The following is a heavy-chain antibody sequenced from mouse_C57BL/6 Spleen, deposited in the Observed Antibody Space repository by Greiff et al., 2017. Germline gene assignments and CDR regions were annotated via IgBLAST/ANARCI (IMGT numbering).Heavy chain of an antibody. CDR1: GFTFSDFY. CDR2: SRNKANDYTT. V-gene: IGHV7-1*01. CDR3: ARDASVGNYYGSSNWYFDV. D-gene: IGHD1-1*01. J-gene: IGHJ1*03. Sequence: EVQGVESGGGLVQSGRSLRLSCATSGFTFSDFYMEWVRQAPGKGLEWIAASRNKANDYTTEYSASVKGRFIVSRDTSQSILYLQMNALRAEDTAIYYCARDASVGNYYGSSNWYFDVWGTGTTVTVSS.